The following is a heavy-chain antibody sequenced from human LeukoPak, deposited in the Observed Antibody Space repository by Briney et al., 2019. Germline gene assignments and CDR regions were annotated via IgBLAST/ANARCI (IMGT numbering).Heavy chain of an antibody. Sequence: GGSLRLSCAASGFTFSSYSMNWVRQAPGKGLEWVSSISSSSSYIYYADSVKGRFTISRDNAKNSLYLQMNSLRAEDTAVYYCACGYSYGSAYFDYWGQGTLVTVSS. CDR1: GFTFSSYS. J-gene: IGHJ4*02. D-gene: IGHD5-18*01. CDR2: ISSSSSYI. V-gene: IGHV3-21*01. CDR3: ACGYSYGSAYFDY.